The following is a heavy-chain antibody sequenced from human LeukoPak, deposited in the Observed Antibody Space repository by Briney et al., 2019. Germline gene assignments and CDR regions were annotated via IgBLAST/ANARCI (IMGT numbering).Heavy chain of an antibody. V-gene: IGHV3-21*01. CDR1: GFIFSSYS. J-gene: IGHJ4*02. CDR3: ASDSSGFY. CDR2: ISSSSIYI. D-gene: IGHD3-22*01. Sequence: GGYLSLSCAASGFIFSSYSMNWVRQAPGKGLEWVSSISSSSIYIYYADSVKGRFTISRDNPKNSLYLQMNSLRAEQTAVYYCASDSSGFYWGQGTLVTVSS.